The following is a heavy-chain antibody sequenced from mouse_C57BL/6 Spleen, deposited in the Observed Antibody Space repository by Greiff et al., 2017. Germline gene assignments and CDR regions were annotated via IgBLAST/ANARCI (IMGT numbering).Heavy chain of an antibody. J-gene: IGHJ2*01. CDR3: AREEGRVHYFDY. V-gene: IGHV1-53*01. CDR1: GYTFTSYW. Sequence: QVQLQQPGTELVKPGASVKLSCKASGYTFTSYWMHWVKQRPGQGLAWIGNINPSNGATNYNEKFKSKATLTVDKSSSTAYLQLSSLTSEDSAVYYCAREEGRVHYFDYWGQGTTLTVSS. CDR2: INPSNGAT. D-gene: IGHD3-3*01.